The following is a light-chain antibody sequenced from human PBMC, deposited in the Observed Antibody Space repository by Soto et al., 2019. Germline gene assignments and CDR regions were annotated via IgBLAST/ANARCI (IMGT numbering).Light chain of an antibody. V-gene: IGKV3-20*01. CDR1: QSVSSSY. J-gene: IGKJ2*02. CDR3: QQYSSSPRT. Sequence: EIVLTQSPGTLSLSPGERATLSCRASQSVSSSYLAWYQQKPGQAPRLLIYGASRRATGIPDRFSGSGSGTDFTLTISRLEPKDFAVYYCQQYSSSPRTFGQGTKLEIK. CDR2: GAS.